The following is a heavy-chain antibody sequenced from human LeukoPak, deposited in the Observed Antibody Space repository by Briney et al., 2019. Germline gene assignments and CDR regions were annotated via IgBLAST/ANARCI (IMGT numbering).Heavy chain of an antibody. Sequence: RVASVKVSCKASGGTFSSYAISWVRQAPGQGLEWMGGIIPIFGTANYAQKFQGRVTITTDESTSTAYMELSSLRSEDTAVYYCARVDYDILTGYHQNWFDPWGQGTLVTVSS. D-gene: IGHD3-9*01. CDR2: IIPIFGTA. CDR3: ARVDYDILTGYHQNWFDP. J-gene: IGHJ5*02. CDR1: GGTFSSYA. V-gene: IGHV1-69*05.